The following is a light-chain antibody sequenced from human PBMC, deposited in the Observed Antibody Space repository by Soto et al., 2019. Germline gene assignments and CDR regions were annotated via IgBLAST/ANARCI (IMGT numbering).Light chain of an antibody. CDR1: QGIGSH. J-gene: IGKJ4*01. V-gene: IGKV1-9*01. CDR3: QQLNSYPLT. Sequence: IQLTQSPSSLSASVGDRVTITCRASQGIGSHLVWFQQKPGKAPKLLIYSASTLYSGVPSRFSGSGSGTDFTLTISSLQPEDFATYYCQQLNSYPLTFGGGSKVEIK. CDR2: SAS.